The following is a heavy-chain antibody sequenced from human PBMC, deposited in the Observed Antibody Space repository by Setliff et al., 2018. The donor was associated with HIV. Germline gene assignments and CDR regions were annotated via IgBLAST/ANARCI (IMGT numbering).Heavy chain of an antibody. CDR1: RGSASDTLYY. Sequence: KTSETLSLTCTVSRGSASDTLYYWSWIRQSPGKGLEFIGSIHYDGRTYYKESLKSRVTISADMSKNQFSLKLNSVTAADTAVSYCASRIYYYDSSRSLREEGFDPWGQGTLVTVSS. J-gene: IGHJ5*02. CDR2: IHYDGRT. CDR3: ASRIYYYDSSRSLREEGFDP. D-gene: IGHD3-22*01. V-gene: IGHV4-39*01.